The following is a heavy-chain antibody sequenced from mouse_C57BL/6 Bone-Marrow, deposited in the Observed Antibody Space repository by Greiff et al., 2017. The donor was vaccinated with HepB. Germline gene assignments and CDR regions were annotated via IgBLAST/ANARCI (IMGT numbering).Heavy chain of an antibody. CDR3: TRDEDYYGSPYPSDGCHPRHYAMDY. V-gene: IGHV5-9-1*02. J-gene: IGHJ4*01. D-gene: IGHD1-1*01. CDR2: ISSGGDYI. Sequence: DVMLVESGEGLVKPGGSLKLSCAASGFTFSSYAMSWVRQTPEKRLEWVAYISSGGDYIYYADTVKGRFTISRDNARNTLYLQMSSLKSEDTAMYYCTRDEDYYGSPYPSDGCHPRHYAMDYWGQGTSVTVSS. CDR1: GFTFSSYA.